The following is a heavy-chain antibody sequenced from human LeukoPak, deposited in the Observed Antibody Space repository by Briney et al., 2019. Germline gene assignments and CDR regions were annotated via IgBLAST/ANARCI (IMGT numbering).Heavy chain of an antibody. D-gene: IGHD3-3*01. J-gene: IGHJ4*02. CDR2: ISAYNGNT. Sequence: ASVKVSCKASGYTFTSYGISWVRQAPGQGLEWMGWISAYNGNTNYAQKLQGRVTMTTDTSTSTTYMELRSLRSDDTAVYYCARTRRGLRFLEWLLPHYFDYWGQGTLVTVSS. CDR3: ARTRRGLRFLEWLLPHYFDY. V-gene: IGHV1-18*01. CDR1: GYTFTSYG.